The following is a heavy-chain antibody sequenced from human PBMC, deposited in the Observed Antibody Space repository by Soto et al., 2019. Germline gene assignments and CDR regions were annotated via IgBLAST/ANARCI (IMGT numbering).Heavy chain of an antibody. J-gene: IGHJ6*02. CDR3: SKTIMAPRGVHYYYGRDV. Sequence: QVQLLQSGAEVKKPGASVKVSCKASGYTFNSYDINWVRQATGQGLEWMGWMNPNSGNTGYAQKFNGRVTMTRNTSIRTAYMELSRMRSEYTAVYYGSKTIMAPRGVHYYYGRDVWRQGRTVTVSS. D-gene: IGHD3-10*01. CDR2: MNPNSGNT. CDR1: GYTFNSYD. V-gene: IGHV1-8*01.